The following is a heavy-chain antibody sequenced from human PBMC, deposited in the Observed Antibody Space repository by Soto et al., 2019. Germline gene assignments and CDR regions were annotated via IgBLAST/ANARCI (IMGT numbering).Heavy chain of an antibody. CDR3: ARHVGYGDYSYYYYGMDV. Sequence: PGESLKISCKGSGYSFTSYWIGWVRQMPGKGLEWMGIIYPGESDTRYSPSFQGQVTISADKSIRTAYLQWSSLKASDTVMYYCARHVGYGDYSYYYYGMDVWGQGTTVTVSS. CDR2: IYPGESDT. V-gene: IGHV5-51*01. J-gene: IGHJ6*02. CDR1: GYSFTSYW. D-gene: IGHD4-17*01.